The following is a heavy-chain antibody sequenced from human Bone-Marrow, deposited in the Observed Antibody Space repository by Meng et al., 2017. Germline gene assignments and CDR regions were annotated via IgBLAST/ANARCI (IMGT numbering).Heavy chain of an antibody. CDR3: VKEWELGSFDY. Sequence: VRLVPSVAGVSNPWASVMFSSNASCYTFPSYAISWVRRAPAPGLDWMGWFSAYTGITNYAQKRQGRVAMTTDTSTSTAYMELRSLRSDDTAVYYCVKEWELGSFDYWGQGTLGTVSS. J-gene: IGHJ4*02. CDR1: CYTFPSYA. V-gene: IGHV1-18*01. CDR2: FSAYTGIT. D-gene: IGHD1-26*01.